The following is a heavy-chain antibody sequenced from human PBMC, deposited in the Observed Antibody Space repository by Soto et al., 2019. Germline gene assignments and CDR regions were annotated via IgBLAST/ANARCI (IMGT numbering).Heavy chain of an antibody. Sequence: GGSLRLSCTASGFTFGDYAISWLRQAPGKGLEWVGFIRSKAYGGTTEYAASVKGRFTISRDDSKSIAYLQMNSLKTEDTAVYYCTRKRQKQWLVSYYYYYYGMDVWGQGTTVTVSS. D-gene: IGHD6-19*01. V-gene: IGHV3-49*03. CDR2: IRSKAYGGTT. CDR1: GFTFGDYA. J-gene: IGHJ6*02. CDR3: TRKRQKQWLVSYYYYYYGMDV.